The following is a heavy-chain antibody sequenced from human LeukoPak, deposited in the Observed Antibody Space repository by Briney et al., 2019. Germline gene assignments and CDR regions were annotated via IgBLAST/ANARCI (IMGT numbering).Heavy chain of an antibody. CDR1: GFTFSSYW. V-gene: IGHV3-74*01. Sequence: GGSLRLSCAASGFTFSSYWMHWVRHAPGKGLVWVSRINGDGSSTTYADSVKGRFTISRDNAKNTLYMQMNSLRAEDTAVYYCARGGTDDDFDIWGQGTMVTVPS. J-gene: IGHJ3*02. D-gene: IGHD1-26*01. CDR3: ARGGTDDDFDI. CDR2: INGDGSST.